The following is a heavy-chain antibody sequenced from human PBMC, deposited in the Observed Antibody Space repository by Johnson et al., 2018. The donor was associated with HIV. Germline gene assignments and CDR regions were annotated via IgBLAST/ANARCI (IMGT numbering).Heavy chain of an antibody. CDR2: IHWNGGST. CDR3: ARDAYNSDACDI. CDR1: GFTFSSYG. J-gene: IGHJ3*02. D-gene: IGHD5-24*01. V-gene: IGHV3-20*04. Sequence: VQLVESGGGVVQPGMSLRLSCVASGFTFSSYGMHWVRQAPGKGLEWVSGIHWNGGSTGYADSVMGRFTISRDKAKNSLYLQMNSLRAEDTALYYCARDAYNSDACDIWGQGTMVTVSS.